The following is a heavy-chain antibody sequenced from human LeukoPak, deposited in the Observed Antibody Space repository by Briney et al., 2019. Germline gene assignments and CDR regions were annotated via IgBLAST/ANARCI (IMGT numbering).Heavy chain of an antibody. D-gene: IGHD3-3*01. J-gene: IGHJ4*02. CDR1: GVSASTRGGA. CDR3: AHRSPEAGVRYYFDY. V-gene: IGHV2-5*02. Sequence: GSRPTLLKRPQTLALPCTFSGVSASTRGGAVGWIRQPPGKALEWLALIYWEDGTRYSPSLKSRLTITKHTSKTQVVLTMTNMHPVETATYYRAHRSPEAGVRYYFDYWGQGTLVTVSS. CDR2: IYWEDGT.